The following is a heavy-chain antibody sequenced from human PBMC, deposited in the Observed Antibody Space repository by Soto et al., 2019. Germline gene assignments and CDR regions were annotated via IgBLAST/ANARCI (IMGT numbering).Heavy chain of an antibody. D-gene: IGHD6-13*01. CDR1: GFTFSSYA. J-gene: IGHJ6*03. Sequence: GGSLRLSCAASGFTFSSYAMSWVRQAPGKGLEWVSAISGSGGSTYYADSVKGRFTISRDNSKNTLYLQMNSLRAEDTAVYYCAKDWIAAAENYYYYMDVWGKGTTVTVSS. CDR2: ISGSGGST. V-gene: IGHV3-23*01. CDR3: AKDWIAAAENYYYYMDV.